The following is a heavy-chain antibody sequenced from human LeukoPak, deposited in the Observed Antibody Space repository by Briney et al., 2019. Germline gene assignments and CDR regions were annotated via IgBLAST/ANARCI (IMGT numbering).Heavy chain of an antibody. CDR2: IWYDGSNK. V-gene: IGHV3-33*08. J-gene: IGHJ4*02. CDR3: ARDQAYSDY. Sequence: PGRSLRLSCAVSAFTFSRYGMHWVRQAPGKGLEWVAVIWYDGSNKYYADSVKGRFTISRDNSKNTLYLQMNSLRTEDTAVYYCARDQAYSDYWGQGTLVTVSS. CDR1: AFTFSRYG.